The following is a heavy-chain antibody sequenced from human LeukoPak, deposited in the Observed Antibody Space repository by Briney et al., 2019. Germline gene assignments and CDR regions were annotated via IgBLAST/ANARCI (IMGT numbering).Heavy chain of an antibody. CDR1: GGSISSYY. D-gene: IGHD3-16*01. J-gene: IGHJ5*02. CDR2: IYYSGST. Sequence: SETLSPTCTVSGGSISSYYWSWIRQPPGKGLEWIGYIYYSGSTNYNPSLKSRVTISVDTSKNQFSLKLSSVTAADTAVYYCASGPSITMGENWFDPWGQGTLVTVSS. V-gene: IGHV4-59*08. CDR3: ASGPSITMGENWFDP.